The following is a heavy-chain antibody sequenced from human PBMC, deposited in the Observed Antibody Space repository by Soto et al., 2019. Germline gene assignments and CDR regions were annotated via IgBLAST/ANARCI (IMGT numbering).Heavy chain of an antibody. CDR3: ARGQRRGGSSGASL. CDR2: INHRGGT. J-gene: IGHJ4*02. D-gene: IGHD6-19*01. Sequence: QVQLQQWGAGQLKPSETLSLTCAVHGESFSGYGGPFSGYYWSWIRQTPGKGLEWVGEINHRGGTTYKPPLNSRVTISVDMSKNQFSLNLTSVTAADTAVYYCARGQRRGGSSGASLWGQGTLVTVSS. CDR1: GGPFSGYY. V-gene: IGHV4-34*02.